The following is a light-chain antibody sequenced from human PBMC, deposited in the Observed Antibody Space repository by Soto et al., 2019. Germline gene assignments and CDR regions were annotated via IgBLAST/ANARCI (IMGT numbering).Light chain of an antibody. CDR2: KAS. CDR1: QSISSW. J-gene: IGKJ4*01. Sequence: IQITLFPFNLSAFVGDRVTITCRASQSISSWLAWYQQKPGKAPKLLIYKASSLESGVPSRFSGSGSGTEFTLTISCLQPEDFATYCCLQNYNFPLTFCGGAKVDVK. CDR3: LQNYNFPLT. V-gene: IGKV1-5*03.